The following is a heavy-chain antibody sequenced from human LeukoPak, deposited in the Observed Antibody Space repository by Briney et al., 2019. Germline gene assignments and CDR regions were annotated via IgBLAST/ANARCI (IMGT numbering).Heavy chain of an antibody. CDR1: GFPFSSYW. D-gene: IGHD5-24*01. CDR2: IKQDGSKK. V-gene: IGHV3-7*04. Sequence: GGSLRLPCVASGFPFSSYWMTWVRHAPGKGLEWVANIKQDGSKKSYVDSVKGRFTISRDNAKNSLYLQMNSLRAEDTAIYYCTRVGYIDEGIDYWGQGTLVTVSS. J-gene: IGHJ4*02. CDR3: TRVGYIDEGIDY.